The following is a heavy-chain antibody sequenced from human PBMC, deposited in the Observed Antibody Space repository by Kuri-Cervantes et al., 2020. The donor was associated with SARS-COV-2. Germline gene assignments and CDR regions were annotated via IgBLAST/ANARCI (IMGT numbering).Heavy chain of an antibody. D-gene: IGHD2-2*01. V-gene: IGHV1-2*02. CDR1: GYTFTWYC. J-gene: IGHJ5*02. CDR2: INSNSGGT. Sequence: AAVKVSYKPSGYTFTWYCMHWVRQAPGQGLEWMGWINSNSGGTNYAQKFQGRVTMTRDTSISTAYMDLSRLRSDDTAVYYCSRETELYCSSTSCHPSNCLDHWGQRTLVTVSS. CDR3: SRETELYCSSTSCHPSNCLDH.